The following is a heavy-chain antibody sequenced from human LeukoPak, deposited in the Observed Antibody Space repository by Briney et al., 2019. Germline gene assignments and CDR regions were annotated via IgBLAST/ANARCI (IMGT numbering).Heavy chain of an antibody. D-gene: IGHD2-8*01. CDR2: IYPDDSDT. CDR1: GYTFSSYW. Sequence: GESLKISCKGSGYTFSSYWNCWVRQMPGKGLEWMGIIYPDDSDTRYSPSFQGQVTISADKSISTAYLQWSSLKASDTAMYYRARLAYSSNDVSYSNYYYSIDVWGKGTTVTVSS. V-gene: IGHV5-51*01. CDR3: ARLAYSSNDVSYSNYYYSIDV. J-gene: IGHJ6*03.